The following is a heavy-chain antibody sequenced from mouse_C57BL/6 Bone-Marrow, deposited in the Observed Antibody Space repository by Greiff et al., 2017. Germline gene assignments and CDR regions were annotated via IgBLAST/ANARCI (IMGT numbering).Heavy chain of an antibody. CDR1: GYSFTSYY. D-gene: IGHD2-4*01. CDR3: ARGVITDAWFAY. V-gene: IGHV1-66*01. Sequence: QVQLQQSGPELVKPGASVKISCKASGYSFTSYYIHWVKQRPGQGLEWIGWIYPGSGNTKYNEKFKGKATLTADTSSSTAYMQLSSLTSEDSAVYYCARGVITDAWFAYWGQGTLVTVSA. J-gene: IGHJ3*01. CDR2: IYPGSGNT.